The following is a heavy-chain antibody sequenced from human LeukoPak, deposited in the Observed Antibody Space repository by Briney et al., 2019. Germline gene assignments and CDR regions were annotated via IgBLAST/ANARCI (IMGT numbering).Heavy chain of an antibody. CDR2: INPNSGGT. CDR3: ARQTTVTINWFDP. Sequence: PGASVKVSCKASGYTFTGYYMHWVRQAPGQGLEWMGWINPNSGGTNYAQKFQGRVTMTRDTSISTAYMELSRLRSDDTAVYYCARQTTVTINWFDPWGQGTLVTVSS. D-gene: IGHD4-17*01. CDR1: GYTFTGYY. J-gene: IGHJ5*02. V-gene: IGHV1-2*02.